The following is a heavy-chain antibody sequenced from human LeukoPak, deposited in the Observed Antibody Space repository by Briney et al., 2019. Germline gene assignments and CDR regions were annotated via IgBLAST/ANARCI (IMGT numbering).Heavy chain of an antibody. V-gene: IGHV3-30*02. D-gene: IGHD3-10*01. CDR2: IRYDGSNK. Sequence: GGSLRLSCAASGFTFNKYGMHWVRQAPGKGLEWVAYIRYDGSNKYYADSVEGRFTISRDNSKNTLYLQMDSLRGEDTAVYNCAKGQLWLGERDCMDVWGKGTTVTVSS. CDR3: AKGQLWLGERDCMDV. CDR1: GFTFNKYG. J-gene: IGHJ6*03.